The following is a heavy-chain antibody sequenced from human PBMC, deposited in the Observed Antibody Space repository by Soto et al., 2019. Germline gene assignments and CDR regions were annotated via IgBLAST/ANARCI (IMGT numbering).Heavy chain of an antibody. D-gene: IGHD3-22*01. J-gene: IGHJ6*02. CDR3: ARLPYYYDSSGYPYYYYYGMDV. Sequence: GASVKVSCKASGGTFSSYAISWVRQAPGQGLEWMGGIIPIFGTANYAQKFQGRVTITADESTSTAYMELSSLRSEDTAVYYCARLPYYYDSSGYPYYYYYGMDVWGQGTTVTVSS. V-gene: IGHV1-69*13. CDR1: GGTFSSYA. CDR2: IIPIFGTA.